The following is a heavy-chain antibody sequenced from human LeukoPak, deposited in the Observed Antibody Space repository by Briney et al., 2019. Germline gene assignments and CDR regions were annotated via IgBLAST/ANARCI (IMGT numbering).Heavy chain of an antibody. CDR3: ATHRDGYTYLFDF. V-gene: IGHV4-59*08. Sequence: SETLSLTCTVSGGSISGYYWSWLRQPPGKGLEWVGYIYYSGSTNFNPSLKSRVTISVDTSKNQFSLNLSSVTAADTAVYYCATHRDGYTYLFDFWGRGTLVTVSS. D-gene: IGHD5-24*01. CDR1: GGSISGYY. CDR2: IYYSGST. J-gene: IGHJ4*02.